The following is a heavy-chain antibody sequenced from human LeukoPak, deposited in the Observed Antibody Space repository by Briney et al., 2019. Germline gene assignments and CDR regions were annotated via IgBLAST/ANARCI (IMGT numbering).Heavy chain of an antibody. V-gene: IGHV4-30-2*01. D-gene: IGHD3-10*01. J-gene: IGHJ4*02. CDR1: GGSISSGGYS. Sequence: SETLSLTCAVSGGSISSGGYSWSWIRQPPGKGLEWIGYIYHSGSTYYNPSLKSRVTISVDRSKNQFSLKLSSVTAADTAVYYCALYGSGSYNFDYWGQGTLVTVSS. CDR3: ALYGSGSYNFDY. CDR2: IYHSGST.